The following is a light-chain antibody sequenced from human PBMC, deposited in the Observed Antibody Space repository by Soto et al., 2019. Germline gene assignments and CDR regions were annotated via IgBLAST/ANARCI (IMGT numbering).Light chain of an antibody. CDR1: QIIGSS. J-gene: IGKJ2*01. CDR2: DAS. V-gene: IGKV1-5*01. CDR3: QHYYSYPYT. Sequence: DIQMTQSPSTLSASVGDRVTITCRASQIIGSSLAWYQQKPGKAPKLPIYDASTLRSGVPSRFSGSESGTEFTLTISSLQPDDSATYYCQHYYSYPYTFGQGTKLEIK.